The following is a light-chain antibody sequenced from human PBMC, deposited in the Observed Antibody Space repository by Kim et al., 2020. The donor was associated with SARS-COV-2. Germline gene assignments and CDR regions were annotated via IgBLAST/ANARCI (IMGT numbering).Light chain of an antibody. J-gene: IGKJ1*01. CDR1: QIISSW. Sequence: DIQMTQSPSTLSASVGDTVTISCRASQIISSWLAWYQQRPGKAPNLLVYSASSLERGVPSRFSGSGSGTEFTLTINSLQPEDFAIYYCQQNSSSSPTFGQGTKVDIK. V-gene: IGKV1-5*03. CDR3: QQNSSSSPT. CDR2: SAS.